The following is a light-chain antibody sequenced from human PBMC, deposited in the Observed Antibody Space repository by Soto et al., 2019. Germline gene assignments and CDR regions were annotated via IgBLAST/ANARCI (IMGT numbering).Light chain of an antibody. CDR2: EVS. V-gene: IGLV2-14*01. CDR3: SSYTGDTTPV. J-gene: IGLJ2*01. Sequence: QSALTQPASVSGSPGQSITISCTGTSNDVGGYAYVSWYQQYPGKAPKLVISEVSNRPSGVSHRFSGSRSGNTASRTISGLQAEDEADYYCSSYTGDTTPVFGGGTKLTVL. CDR1: SNDVGGYAY.